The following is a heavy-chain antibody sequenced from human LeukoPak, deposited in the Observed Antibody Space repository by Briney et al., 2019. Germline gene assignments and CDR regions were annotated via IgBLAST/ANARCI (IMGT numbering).Heavy chain of an antibody. CDR3: ARGGGMTTVTEYYMDV. CDR2: INPIFGTA. CDR1: GGTFSSHA. V-gene: IGHV1-69*05. D-gene: IGHD4-17*01. Sequence: GSSVKVSCKASGGTFSSHAISWVRQAPGQGLEWMGGINPIFGTANYAQKFQGRVTITTDESTSTAYMELSSLRSEDTAVYYCARGGGMTTVTEYYMDVWGKGTTVTVSS. J-gene: IGHJ6*03.